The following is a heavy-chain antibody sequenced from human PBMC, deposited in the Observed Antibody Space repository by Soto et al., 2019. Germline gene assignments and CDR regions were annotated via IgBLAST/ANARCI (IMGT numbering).Heavy chain of an antibody. D-gene: IGHD3-10*01. Sequence: SETLSLTCTVSGGSISSYYWSWIRQPPGKGLEWIGYIYQSGSTNYSPSLKSRVAISVDTSTNQVSLKLSSVTAADTAVYYCARAPGYHGSDPFNNDPIPYVMAVWGKGTTVPVSS. CDR2: IYQSGST. CDR3: ARAPGYHGSDPFNNDPIPYVMAV. CDR1: GGSISSYY. V-gene: IGHV4-59*01. J-gene: IGHJ6*04.